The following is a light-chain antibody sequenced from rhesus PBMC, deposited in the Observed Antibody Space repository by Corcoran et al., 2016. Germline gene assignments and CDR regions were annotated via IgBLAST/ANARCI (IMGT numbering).Light chain of an antibody. CDR2: KAS. CDR3: LQYNSSPRT. Sequence: DIQMTQSPSSLSASVGDTVTITCRASQTISSSLDWYQQQPGKAPKLLIYKASTLQSGVPSRFSGSGSGTDFTLTISSLQPEDFTTYYCLQYNSSPRTFGQGTKVEIK. J-gene: IGKJ1*01. V-gene: IGKV1-22*01. CDR1: QTISSS.